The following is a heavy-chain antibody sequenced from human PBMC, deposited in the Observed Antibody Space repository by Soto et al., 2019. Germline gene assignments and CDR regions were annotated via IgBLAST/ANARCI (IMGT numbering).Heavy chain of an antibody. CDR3: ARDMTRTVVPYFDF. J-gene: IGHJ4*02. Sequence: PRPSVKVSCKASGGTLSNYVVNWVRQAPGQGLEWMGRIIPISGAANYAQKFQGRVTITADKSTSTSYMELSSLRSEDTAVYYCARDMTRTVVPYFDFWGQGTLVTVSS. D-gene: IGHD1-7*01. CDR2: IIPISGAA. CDR1: GGTLSNYV. V-gene: IGHV1-69*06.